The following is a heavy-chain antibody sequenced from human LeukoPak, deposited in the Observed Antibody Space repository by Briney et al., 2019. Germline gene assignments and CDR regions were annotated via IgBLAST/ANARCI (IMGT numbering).Heavy chain of an antibody. Sequence: GGSLRLSCAASGFSVNNLYMSWVGQAPGKGLEWVSVIYSGDRTYYADSVKGRFTISRDTSKNTVYLQMNSLRPEETAVYYCARGGEYSYGYGFDYWGQGTLVTVSS. J-gene: IGHJ4*02. V-gene: IGHV3-66*01. CDR2: IYSGDRT. CDR1: GFSVNNLY. CDR3: ARGGEYSYGYGFDY. D-gene: IGHD5-18*01.